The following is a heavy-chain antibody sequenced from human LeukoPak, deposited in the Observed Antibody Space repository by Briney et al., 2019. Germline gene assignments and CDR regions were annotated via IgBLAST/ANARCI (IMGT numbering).Heavy chain of an antibody. J-gene: IGHJ3*02. Sequence: GGSLRLSCAASVFTFSSYAMHWVRQAAGKGLEWVAVISYDGSNRYYADSVNGRFTISRDNSKNTPYLQMNSLRAEDTAVYYCARANIVVVTATVDAFDIWGKGTMVPVSS. CDR2: ISYDGSNR. V-gene: IGHV3-30*04. CDR1: VFTFSSYA. CDR3: ARANIVVVTATVDAFDI. D-gene: IGHD2-21*02.